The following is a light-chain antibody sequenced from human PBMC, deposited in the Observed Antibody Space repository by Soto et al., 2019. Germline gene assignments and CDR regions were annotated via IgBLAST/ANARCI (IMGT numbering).Light chain of an antibody. CDR3: QQYNNWPKT. J-gene: IGKJ1*01. Sequence: EIVMTPSAATLSLSPGERATRSCRASQSVTSDFLVWYQQKNGQAPRLLIYGASSRATGIPDRFSGSGSGTEFNLTISSLQSEDFAVYYCQQYNNWPKTFGQGTKVDIK. CDR2: GAS. V-gene: IGKV3D-15*01. CDR1: QSVTSD.